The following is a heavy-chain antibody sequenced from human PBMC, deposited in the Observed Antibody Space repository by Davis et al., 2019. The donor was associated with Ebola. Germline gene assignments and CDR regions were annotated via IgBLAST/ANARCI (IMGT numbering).Heavy chain of an antibody. J-gene: IGHJ6*03. V-gene: IGHV3-11*04. CDR3: ARDPPNGVPVYYMDV. D-gene: IGHD3-3*01. Sequence: PGGSLRLSCAASGFSFRDYHMNWVRQAPGKGLEWVSHMSTTGSTIYYADSVKGRFIVSRDNAKNSLYLQMNSLRVEDSAVYFCARDPPNGVPVYYMDVWGKGTTVTVSS. CDR1: GFSFRDYH. CDR2: MSTTGSTI.